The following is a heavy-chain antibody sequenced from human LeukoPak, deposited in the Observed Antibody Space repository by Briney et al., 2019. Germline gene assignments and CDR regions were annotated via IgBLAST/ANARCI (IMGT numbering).Heavy chain of an antibody. V-gene: IGHV4-61*02. CDR3: ARSGSYSPATRFDP. CDR1: GGSISSGSYY. D-gene: IGHD1-26*01. CDR2: IYTSGST. Sequence: SETLSLTCTVSGGSISSGSYYWSWIRQPAGKGLEWIGRIYTSGSTNYNPSLRSRVTISVDTSKNQFSLKLSSVTAADTAVYYCARSGSYSPATRFDPWGQGTLVTVSS. J-gene: IGHJ5*02.